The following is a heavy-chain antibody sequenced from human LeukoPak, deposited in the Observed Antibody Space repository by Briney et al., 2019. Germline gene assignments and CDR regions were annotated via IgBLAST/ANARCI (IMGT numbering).Heavy chain of an antibody. V-gene: IGHV1-69*05. Sequence: GASVKVSCKASGGTFSSYAISWVRQAPGQGLEWMGRIIPIFGTANYAQKFQGRVTITTDESTSTAYMEPSSLRSDDTAVYYCARAPRVAYNWFDPWGQGTLVTVSS. J-gene: IGHJ5*02. CDR1: GGTFSSYA. CDR3: ARAPRVAYNWFDP. CDR2: IIPIFGTA.